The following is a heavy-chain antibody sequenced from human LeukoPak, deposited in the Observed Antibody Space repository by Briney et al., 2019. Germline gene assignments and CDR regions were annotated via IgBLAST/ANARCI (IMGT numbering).Heavy chain of an antibody. CDR3: ARFKNGDLDY. CDR2: IYYSGST. Sequence: PSETLSLTCTVSGGSISSYYWSWIRQPPGKGLEWIGYIYYSGSTNYNPSLKSRVTISVDTSKNQFSLKLSSVTAVDTAVYYCARFKNGDLDYWGQGTLVTVSS. D-gene: IGHD4-17*01. J-gene: IGHJ4*02. V-gene: IGHV4-59*01. CDR1: GGSISSYY.